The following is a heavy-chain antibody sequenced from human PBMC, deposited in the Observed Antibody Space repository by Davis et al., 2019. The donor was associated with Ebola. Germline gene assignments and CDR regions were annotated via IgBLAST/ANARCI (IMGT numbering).Heavy chain of an antibody. V-gene: IGHV4-34*01. Sequence: PSETLSLTCAVYGGSFSNYDWNWIRQPPGKGLEWIGEANHGGSTNYNPSLKSRVTISVDTSKSQFSLKLSSVTAADTAVYYCARRRGYSGYDNFDYWGQGTLVTVSS. J-gene: IGHJ4*02. CDR3: ARRRGYSGYDNFDY. CDR1: GGSFSNYD. D-gene: IGHD5-12*01. CDR2: ANHGGST.